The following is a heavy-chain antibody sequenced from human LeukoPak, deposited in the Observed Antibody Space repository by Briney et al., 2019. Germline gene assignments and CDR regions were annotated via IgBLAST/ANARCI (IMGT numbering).Heavy chain of an antibody. CDR2: ISYDGSNK. CDR1: GFTFSSYA. V-gene: IGHV3-30-3*01. J-gene: IGHJ3*02. D-gene: IGHD3-3*01. Sequence: GGSLRLSCAASGFTFSSYAMHWVRQAPGKGLEWVAVISYDGSNKYYADSVKGRFTISRDNSKNTLYLQMNSLRAEDTAVYYCARHMREFWSRRQPGDAFDIWGQGTMVTVSS. CDR3: ARHMREFWSRRQPGDAFDI.